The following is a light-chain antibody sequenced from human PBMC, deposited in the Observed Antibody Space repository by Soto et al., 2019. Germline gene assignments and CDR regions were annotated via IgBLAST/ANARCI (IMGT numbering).Light chain of an antibody. CDR2: SAS. Sequence: DIQMTQPPSILSASVGDRVTITCRASQGIRTYLAWHQQKPGKAPKLLIYSASTLQSGVPSRFSGSGSGTDFTLTISSLQPEDFATYYCLQVDVYPWTFGQGTKV. J-gene: IGKJ1*01. CDR1: QGIRTY. CDR3: LQVDVYPWT. V-gene: IGKV1-9*01.